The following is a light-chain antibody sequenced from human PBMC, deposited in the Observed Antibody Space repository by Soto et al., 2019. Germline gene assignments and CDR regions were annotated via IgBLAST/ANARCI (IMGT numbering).Light chain of an antibody. Sequence: EMGVAQAPGTLSLSPGERATLSCRASQSVSSSYLAWYQQKPGQAPRLLIYGASSRATGIPDRFSGSGSGTDFTLTISRLEPEDFAVYYCQQYGSPTWTFGQGTKVDIK. CDR2: GAS. V-gene: IGKV3-20*01. CDR3: QQYGSPTWT. J-gene: IGKJ1*01. CDR1: QSVSSSY.